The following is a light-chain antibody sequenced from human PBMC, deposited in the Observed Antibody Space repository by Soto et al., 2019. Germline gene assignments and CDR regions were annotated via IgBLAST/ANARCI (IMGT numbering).Light chain of an antibody. CDR3: QQYNNWHWT. CDR2: GAS. J-gene: IGKJ1*01. CDR1: QSVSSN. V-gene: IGKV3-15*01. Sequence: EIVMTQSPATLSVSPGERATLSCRASQSVSSNLAWYQQKPGQAPRLLIYGASTRATGIPARFSGSGSGTEFTLTIGSLQSEDFAVYYCQQYNNWHWTFGQGTKVEIK.